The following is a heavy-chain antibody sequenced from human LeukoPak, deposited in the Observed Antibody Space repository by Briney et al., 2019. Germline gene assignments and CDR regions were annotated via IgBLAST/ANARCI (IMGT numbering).Heavy chain of an antibody. CDR2: IYSGGST. CDR1: GFTVSSNY. CDR3: AKGSGKDPDLNTAMDY. V-gene: IGHV3-53*01. Sequence: HPGGSLRLSCAASGFTVSSNYMSWVRQAPGKGLEWVSVIYSGGSTYYADSVKGRFTISRDNSKNTLYLQMNSLRAEDTAVYYCAKGSGKDPDLNTAMDYWGQGTLVTVSS. D-gene: IGHD5-18*01. J-gene: IGHJ4*02.